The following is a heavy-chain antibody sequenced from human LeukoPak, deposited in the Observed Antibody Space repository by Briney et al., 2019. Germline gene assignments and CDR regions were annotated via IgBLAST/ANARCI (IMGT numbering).Heavy chain of an antibody. D-gene: IGHD2-21*01. CDR3: ARNIPVTRWGY. CDR1: GFAVSNNY. V-gene: IGHV3-66*01. J-gene: IGHJ4*02. Sequence: GGSLRLSCAASGFAVSNNYMTWVRQAPGKGLEWVSLIYSAGSTYYADSVKGRFTISRDNSKNTVYLQMNSLRAEDTAVYYCARNIPVTRWGYWGQGTLVTVSS. CDR2: IYSAGST.